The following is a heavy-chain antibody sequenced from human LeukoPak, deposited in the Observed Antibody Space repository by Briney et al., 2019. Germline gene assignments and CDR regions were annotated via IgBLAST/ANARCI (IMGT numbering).Heavy chain of an antibody. CDR2: LFYSGNT. CDR3: VRHSADHTSFDH. J-gene: IGHJ4*02. CDR1: GGSISSSNYY. Sequence: SETLSLTCTVSGGSISSSNYYWGWIRQPPGKGLEWIGSLFYSGNTYYNPSLKSRVTISVDTSKNQLSLKVRSVTATDTAVYSCVRHSADHTSFDHWGQGTLVTVSS. V-gene: IGHV4-39*01.